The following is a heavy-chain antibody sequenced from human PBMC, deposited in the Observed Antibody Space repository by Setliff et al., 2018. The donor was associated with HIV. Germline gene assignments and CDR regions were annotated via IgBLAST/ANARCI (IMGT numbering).Heavy chain of an antibody. J-gene: IGHJ3*02. CDR1: GGSITSSGYH. Sequence: SETLSLTCSVSGGSITSSGYHWGWIRQPPGKGLEWIGNIYYSGDTFYNASLRSRLTLSVDTSKNQFSLKLNSVTASDTAMYYCTRHRGPPWDAFDIWGQGTMITVSS. CDR3: TRHRGPPWDAFDI. CDR2: IYYSGDT. V-gene: IGHV4-39*01.